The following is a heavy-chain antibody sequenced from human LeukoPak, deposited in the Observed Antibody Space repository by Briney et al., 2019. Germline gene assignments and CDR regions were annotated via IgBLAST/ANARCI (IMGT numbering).Heavy chain of an antibody. V-gene: IGHV1-2*02. J-gene: IGHJ5*02. Sequence: ASVKVSCKASGSTFSTYGFSWVRQAPGQGLEWMGWINPNSGGTNYAQKFQGRVTMTRDTSISTAYMELSRLRSDDTAVYYCARDAKRTQTRIAAPRVYWFDPWGQGTLVTVSS. D-gene: IGHD6-25*01. CDR1: GSTFSTYG. CDR2: INPNSGGT. CDR3: ARDAKRTQTRIAAPRVYWFDP.